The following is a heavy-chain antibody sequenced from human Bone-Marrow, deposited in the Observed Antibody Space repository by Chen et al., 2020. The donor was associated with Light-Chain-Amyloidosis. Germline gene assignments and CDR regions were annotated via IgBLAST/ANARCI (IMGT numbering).Heavy chain of an antibody. CDR2: ISYDGSNK. V-gene: IGHV3-30*04. CDR3: ARDKVWVQFGVYYYYYGMDV. CDR1: GFTFSSYA. D-gene: IGHD3-10*01. Sequence: QVQLVESGGGVVQPGRSLRLSCAASGFTFSSYAMHWVRQAPGKGLEWVAVISYDGSNKYYADSVKGRFTISRDNSKNTLYLQMNSLRAEDTAVYYCARDKVWVQFGVYYYYYGMDVWGQGTTVTVSS. J-gene: IGHJ6*02.